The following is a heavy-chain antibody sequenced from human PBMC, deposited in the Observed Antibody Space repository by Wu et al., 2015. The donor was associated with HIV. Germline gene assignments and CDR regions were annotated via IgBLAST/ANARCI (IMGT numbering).Heavy chain of an antibody. J-gene: IGHJ4*02. D-gene: IGHD3-9*01. CDR1: GYTFNDYY. V-gene: IGHV1-2*02. CDR3: ARDKRGYDVLTGYYIYFDN. CDR2: INPNSGGT. Sequence: QVQLVQSGAEVKKPGASMKVSCKASGYTFNDYYIQWVRQAPGQGLEWMGWINPNSGGTNYAQNFEDRVTMTRDTSITTVYMELSSLRSDDTAVYYCARDKRGYDVLTGYYIYFDNWGRERWSPSPQ.